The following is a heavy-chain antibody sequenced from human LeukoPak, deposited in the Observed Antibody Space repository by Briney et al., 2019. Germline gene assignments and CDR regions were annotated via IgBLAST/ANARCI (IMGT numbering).Heavy chain of an antibody. Sequence: GGSLRLSCAASGFTCITYGMHWVRQSPGRGLEWVAFIRYDGINKYYADSVKGRFTISIDNSKNTLYLQMNSLTAEDTAVYYSAKDPPGSGYDDYYMDVWGKGTTVTVSS. CDR2: IRYDGINK. V-gene: IGHV3-30*02. J-gene: IGHJ6*03. CDR3: AKDPPGSGYDDYYMDV. CDR1: GFTCITYG. D-gene: IGHD1-26*01.